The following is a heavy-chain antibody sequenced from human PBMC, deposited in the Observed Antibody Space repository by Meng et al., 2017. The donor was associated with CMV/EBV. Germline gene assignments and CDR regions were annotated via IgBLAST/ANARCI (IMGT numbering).Heavy chain of an antibody. D-gene: IGHD2-15*01. CDR2: INHSGST. CDR1: GGSFSGYY. V-gene: IGHV4-34*01. Sequence: QVQRQEWGAGLLKHSETLSLTFAVYGGSFSGYYWSWIRQPPGKGLEWIGEINHSGSTNYNPSLKSRVTISVDTSKNQFSLKLSSVTAADTAVYYCASSLTYPDYWGQGTLVTVSS. CDR3: ASSLTYPDY. J-gene: IGHJ4*02.